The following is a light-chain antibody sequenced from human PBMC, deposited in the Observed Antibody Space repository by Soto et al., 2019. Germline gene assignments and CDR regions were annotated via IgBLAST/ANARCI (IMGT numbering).Light chain of an antibody. Sequence: EVVLTQSPVTLSLSPGERASLSCRASQTVSSHLAWYQQKPGQAPRLLIYDTSTRPTGVPARFSGSGSGTEFTLTISSLQSEDFAVYYCQQYHNWPPWTFGQGTKVDIK. V-gene: IGKV3-15*01. CDR2: DTS. CDR1: QTVSSH. J-gene: IGKJ1*01. CDR3: QQYHNWPPWT.